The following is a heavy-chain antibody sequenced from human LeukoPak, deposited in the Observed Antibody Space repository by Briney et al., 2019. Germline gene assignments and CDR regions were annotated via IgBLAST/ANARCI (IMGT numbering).Heavy chain of an antibody. V-gene: IGHV3-7*01. CDR1: GFTFSSYW. CDR3: ARVHYDSSGYLPYYYYGMDV. J-gene: IGHJ6*02. D-gene: IGHD3-22*01. Sequence: GGSLRLSCAASGFTFSSYWMNWARQAPGKGLEWVASINHNGNVNYYVDSVKGRFTISRDNSKNTRDLQMNSLGAEDTAVYYCARVHYDSSGYLPYYYYGMDVWGQGTTVTVSS. CDR2: INHNGNVN.